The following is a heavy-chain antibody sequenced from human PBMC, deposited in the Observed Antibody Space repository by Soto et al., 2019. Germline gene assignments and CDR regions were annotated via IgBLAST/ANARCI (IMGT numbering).Heavy chain of an antibody. Sequence: ETLSPTLTFSGGSISTYYWTLIRQSPGGGPEWIGYVYHSGTTNYNPSLESRVTMSLDTSKNQFSLKLSAVTTADAAVYYCARVIVRTSYSDRSGYYFNYWGQGTLVTVSS. J-gene: IGHJ4*02. CDR3: ARVIVRTSYSDRSGYYFNY. CDR2: VYHSGTT. CDR1: GGSISTYY. V-gene: IGHV4-59*01. D-gene: IGHD3-22*01.